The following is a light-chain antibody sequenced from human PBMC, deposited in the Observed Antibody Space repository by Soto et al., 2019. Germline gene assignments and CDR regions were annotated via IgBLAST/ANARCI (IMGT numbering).Light chain of an antibody. CDR2: GAS. Sequence: EIVMTQSPATLSVSPGEKATLSCRASQSVGGSLAWYQQKPGQAPGLLIYGASTRATGVPARFSGSGSGTEFTLTISSLQSEDFSVYYCPQYRNSPRPFGPGPKLDSK. J-gene: IGKJ1*01. V-gene: IGKV3-15*01. CDR1: QSVGGS. CDR3: PQYRNSPRP.